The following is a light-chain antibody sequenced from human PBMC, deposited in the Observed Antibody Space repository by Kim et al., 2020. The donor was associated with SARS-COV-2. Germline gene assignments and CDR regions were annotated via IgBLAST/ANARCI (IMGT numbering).Light chain of an antibody. V-gene: IGLV3-21*03. Sequence: APGRAPTVTCAGDKIERKNVHWYQQRPGHAPVLVIYDDSDRPSEIPERFSGSNSGNTATLTISRVEAGDEADYFCQVWDGNTYHGIFGGGTQLTVL. CDR2: DDS. CDR3: QVWDGNTYHGI. CDR1: KIERKN. J-gene: IGLJ2*01.